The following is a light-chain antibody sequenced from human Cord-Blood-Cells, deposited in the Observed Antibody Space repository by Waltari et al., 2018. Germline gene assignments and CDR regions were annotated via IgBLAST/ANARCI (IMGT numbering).Light chain of an antibody. Sequence: DIKMTQSPSSLSASVGDRVTITCRASQSISSYLNWYQQKPGKAPKLLIDAASSLQSGVPSRFSGSGSGTDFTLTISSLQPEDFATYYCQQSYSTPPTFGQGTKVEIK. CDR3: QQSYSTPPT. CDR1: QSISSY. CDR2: AAS. J-gene: IGKJ1*01. V-gene: IGKV1-39*01.